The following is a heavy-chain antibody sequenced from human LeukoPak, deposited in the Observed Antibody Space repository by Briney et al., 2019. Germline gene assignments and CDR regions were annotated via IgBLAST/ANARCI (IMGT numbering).Heavy chain of an antibody. D-gene: IGHD3-3*01. V-gene: IGHV4-34*01. CDR2: INHSGST. CDR3: ARGRLSYYDFWSGRYNWFDP. Sequence: PSETLSLTCAVYGGSFRGYYWSWIRQPPGKGLEWVGEINHSGSTNYNPSLKSRVNISVDTSKNQFSLKLSSVTAADTAVYYCARGRLSYYDFWSGRYNWFDPWGQGTLVTVSS. CDR1: GGSFRGYY. J-gene: IGHJ5*02.